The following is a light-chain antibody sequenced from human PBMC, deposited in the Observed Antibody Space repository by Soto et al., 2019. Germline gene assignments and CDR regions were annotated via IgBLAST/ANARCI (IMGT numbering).Light chain of an antibody. CDR3: SSYTSSSSYV. J-gene: IGLJ1*01. CDR1: SSDVGGYNY. Sequence: QSALTQPASVSGSPGQSITISCTGTSSDVGGYNYVSWYQQHPGKAHKLMIYDVSNRPSGVSNRFSGSKSCNTASLTISGFQAEDEADYYCSSYTSSSSYVFGTGTKVTVL. V-gene: IGLV2-14*01. CDR2: DVS.